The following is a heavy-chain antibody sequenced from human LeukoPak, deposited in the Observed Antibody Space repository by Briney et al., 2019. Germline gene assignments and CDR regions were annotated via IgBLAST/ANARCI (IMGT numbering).Heavy chain of an antibody. V-gene: IGHV3-7*01. CDR1: GFIFSNYG. Sequence: GGSLRLSCAASGFIFSNYGMHWVRQAPGKGLEWVANIKQDGSEKYYVDSVKGRFTISRDNAKNALYLQMNSLRVEDTAVYYCARVYHSTSGRAIDYWGQGTLVTVSS. CDR2: IKQDGSEK. J-gene: IGHJ4*02. D-gene: IGHD6-6*01. CDR3: ARVYHSTSGRAIDY.